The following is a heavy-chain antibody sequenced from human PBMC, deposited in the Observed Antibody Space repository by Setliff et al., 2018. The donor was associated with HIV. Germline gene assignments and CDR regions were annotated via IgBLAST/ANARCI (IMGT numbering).Heavy chain of an antibody. CDR3: ARSRDARGWYFDL. J-gene: IGHJ2*01. D-gene: IGHD6-6*01. CDR2: INHSDFT. CDR1: GGSFSDYY. Sequence: SETLSLTCAVYGGSFSDYYWIWIRQPPGKGLEWIGEINHSDFTNYNPSLKSRVTISVDTSKNQFSLKVSSVTAADTAVYYCARSRDARGWYFDLWGRGTLVTVSS. V-gene: IGHV4-34*01.